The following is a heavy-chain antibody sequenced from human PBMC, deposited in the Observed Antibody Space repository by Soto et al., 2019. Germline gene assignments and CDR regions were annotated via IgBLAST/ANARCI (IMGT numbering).Heavy chain of an antibody. D-gene: IGHD6-13*01. CDR3: ARDLAAAGTGNWFDP. J-gene: IGHJ5*02. Sequence: SVKVSCKASGGTFSSYTISWVRQAPGQGLEWMGRIIPILGIANYAQKFQGRVTITADKSTSTAYMELSSLRSEDTAVYYCARDLAAAGTGNWFDPWGQGTLVTVSS. V-gene: IGHV1-69*04. CDR1: GGTFSSYT. CDR2: IIPILGIA.